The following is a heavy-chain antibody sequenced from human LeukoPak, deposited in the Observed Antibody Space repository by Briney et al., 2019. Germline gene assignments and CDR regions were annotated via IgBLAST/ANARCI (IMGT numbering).Heavy chain of an antibody. Sequence: PGGSLRLSCAASGFTFNNYAMSWVRQAPGKGLVWVSRINSDGSSTSYADSVKGRFTISRDNAKNTLYLQMNSLRAEDTAVYYCARGAYGMDVWGQGTTVTVSS. CDR1: GFTFNNYA. CDR2: INSDGSST. CDR3: ARGAYGMDV. V-gene: IGHV3-74*01. J-gene: IGHJ6*02.